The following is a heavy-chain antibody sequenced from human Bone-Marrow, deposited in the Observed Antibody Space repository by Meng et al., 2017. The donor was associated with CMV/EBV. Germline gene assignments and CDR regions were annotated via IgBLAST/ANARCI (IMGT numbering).Heavy chain of an antibody. J-gene: IGHJ4*02. CDR1: GGSISSSTYY. Sequence: SETLSLTCTVSGGSISSSTYYWGWIRQPPGMGLEWVGSIYYSGTTYYNPSLKSRVTISVDTSKNQFSLKLSSVTAADTAVYYCARGGIVGATNDFDYWGQGTLVTVSS. CDR2: IYYSGTT. D-gene: IGHD1-26*01. CDR3: ARGGIVGATNDFDY. V-gene: IGHV4-39*07.